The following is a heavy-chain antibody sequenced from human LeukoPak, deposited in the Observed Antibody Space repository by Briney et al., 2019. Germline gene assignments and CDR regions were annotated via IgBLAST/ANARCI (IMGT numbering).Heavy chain of an antibody. Sequence: KASETLSLTCTVSGGSISSHYWSWIRQPPGKGLEWIGYIYYSGSTNYNPSLKSRVTISVDTSKNQFSLKLSSVTAADTAVYYCARDNYYDGDYFDYWGQGTLVTVSS. J-gene: IGHJ4*02. D-gene: IGHD3-22*01. CDR1: GGSISSHY. V-gene: IGHV4-59*11. CDR3: ARDNYYDGDYFDY. CDR2: IYYSGST.